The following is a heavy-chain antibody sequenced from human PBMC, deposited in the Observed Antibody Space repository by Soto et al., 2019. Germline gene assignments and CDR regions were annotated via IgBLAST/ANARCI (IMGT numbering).Heavy chain of an antibody. CDR1: GGTFSSYA. Sequence: QVQLVQSGAEVKKPGSSVKVSCKASGGTFSSYAISWVRQAPGQGLEWMGGIIPIFGTANYAQKFQGRVTITADESTSTAYMELSSLRSEDTAVYYCARGGACSSSHYYYYGMDVWGQGTTVTVSS. CDR3: ARGGACSSSHYYYYGMDV. CDR2: IIPIFGTA. D-gene: IGHD6-6*01. V-gene: IGHV1-69*12. J-gene: IGHJ6*02.